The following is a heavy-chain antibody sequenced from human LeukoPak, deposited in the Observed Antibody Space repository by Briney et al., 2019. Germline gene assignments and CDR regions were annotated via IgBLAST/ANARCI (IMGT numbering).Heavy chain of an antibody. CDR3: AREAAVAGKGGVDY. CDR1: GFTFSSYG. D-gene: IGHD6-19*01. CDR2: IWYDGSNK. V-gene: IGHV3-33*01. Sequence: GSLRVSCAASGFTFSSYGIDWVRQAPGKGLEWVAVIWYDGSNKYYADSVKGRFTISRDNSKNTLYLQMNSLRAEDTAVYYCAREAAVAGKGGVDYCGQGTLVTVSS. J-gene: IGHJ4*02.